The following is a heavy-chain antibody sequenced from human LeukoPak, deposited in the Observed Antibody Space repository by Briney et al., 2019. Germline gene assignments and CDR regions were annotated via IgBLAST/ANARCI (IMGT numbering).Heavy chain of an antibody. CDR3: AKEIGTGGWSPQHY. Sequence: GGSLRLSCAASGFTFSSYGMHWVRQAPGKGLEWVAVISYDGSNKYYADSVKGRFTISRDNSKNTLYLQMNSLRAEDTAVYYCAKEIGTGGWSPQHYWGQETLVTASS. J-gene: IGHJ4*02. CDR1: GFTFSSYG. V-gene: IGHV3-30*18. D-gene: IGHD3/OR15-3a*01. CDR2: ISYDGSNK.